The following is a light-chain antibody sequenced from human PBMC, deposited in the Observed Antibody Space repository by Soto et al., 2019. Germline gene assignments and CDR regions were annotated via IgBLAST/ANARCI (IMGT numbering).Light chain of an antibody. J-gene: IGKJ1*01. V-gene: IGKV1-5*03. CDR3: QQYTDYSWT. Sequence: DIQMTQSPSTLSASVGDSVSINCRASQSISAWLDWYQQKPGKAPRLLIYKASTLEIGVPSRYSGSGSGTEFTLIISRLQADDVAIYCCQQYTDYSWTFGQGTKVDLK. CDR2: KAS. CDR1: QSISAW.